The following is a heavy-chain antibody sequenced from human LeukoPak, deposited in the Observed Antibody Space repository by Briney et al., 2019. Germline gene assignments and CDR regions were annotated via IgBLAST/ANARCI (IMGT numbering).Heavy chain of an antibody. Sequence: ASVKVSCKASGYTFTGSYMHWVRQAPGQGLEWMGWINPNSGGTNYAQKFQGRVTMTGDTSISTAYMELTRLRSDDTAVYYCARLRSSSWLLIDYWGQGTLVTVSS. J-gene: IGHJ4*02. CDR3: ARLRSSSWLLIDY. CDR2: INPNSGGT. V-gene: IGHV1-2*02. D-gene: IGHD6-13*01. CDR1: GYTFTGSY.